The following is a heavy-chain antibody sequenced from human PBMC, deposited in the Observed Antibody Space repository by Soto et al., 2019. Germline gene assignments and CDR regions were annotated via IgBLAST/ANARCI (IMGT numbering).Heavy chain of an antibody. V-gene: IGHV3-33*01. CDR3: ARDLGGGSWNPFYYYYYGMDV. Sequence: QVQLVESGGGVVQPGRSLRLSCAASGFTFSSYGMHWVRQAPGKGLEWVAVIWYDGSNKYYADSVKGRFTISRDNSKNTLYLQMNSLRAEDTAVYYCARDLGGGSWNPFYYYYYGMDVWCQGTTVTVSS. J-gene: IGHJ6*02. D-gene: IGHD2-15*01. CDR2: IWYDGSNK. CDR1: GFTFSSYG.